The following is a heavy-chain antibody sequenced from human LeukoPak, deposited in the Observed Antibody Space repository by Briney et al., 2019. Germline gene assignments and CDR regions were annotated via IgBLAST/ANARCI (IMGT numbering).Heavy chain of an antibody. Sequence: ASVKVSCKASGYTFTSYAMHWVRQAPGQRLEWMGGIIPIFGTANYAQKFQGRVTITADESTSTAYMELSSLRSEDTAVYYCARASVGYSGYDYFDYWGQGTLVTVSS. V-gene: IGHV1-69*13. D-gene: IGHD5-12*01. CDR1: GYTFTSYA. CDR3: ARASVGYSGYDYFDY. CDR2: IIPIFGTA. J-gene: IGHJ4*02.